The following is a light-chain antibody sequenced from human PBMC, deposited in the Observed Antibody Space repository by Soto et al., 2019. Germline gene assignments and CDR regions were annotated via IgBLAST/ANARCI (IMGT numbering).Light chain of an antibody. CDR2: DVS. CDR1: SSGVGDYNF. CDR3: TSYASSTTLVV. J-gene: IGLJ2*01. Sequence: QSALTQPASVSGSPGQSITISCTGTSSGVGDYNFVSWYQQHPGKAPKLIIYDVSYRPSGVSNRFSGSKSGNTASLTISGLQADDEGDYYCTSYASSTTLVVFGGGTKLTVL. V-gene: IGLV2-14*01.